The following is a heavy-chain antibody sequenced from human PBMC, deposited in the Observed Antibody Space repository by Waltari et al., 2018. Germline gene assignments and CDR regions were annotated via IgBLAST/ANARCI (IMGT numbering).Heavy chain of an antibody. CDR1: GFTFDDYA. Sequence: EVQLVESGGGLVQPGRSLRLSCAASGFTFDDYAMHWVRQAPGKGLEWVSGISWNSGSIGYADSMKGRFTISRDNAKNSLYLQMNSLRAEDTALYYCAKAPRGGTGRDAFDIWGQGTMVTVSS. D-gene: IGHD1-1*01. CDR2: ISWNSGSI. J-gene: IGHJ3*02. CDR3: AKAPRGGTGRDAFDI. V-gene: IGHV3-9*01.